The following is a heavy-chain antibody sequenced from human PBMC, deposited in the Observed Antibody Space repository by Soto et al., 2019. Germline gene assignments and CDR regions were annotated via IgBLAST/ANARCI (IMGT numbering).Heavy chain of an antibody. CDR3: AKDPAPTVTTSPYFEY. D-gene: IGHD4-17*01. Sequence: QVQLVESGGGVVQPGRSLRLSCAASGFTFSTYGMHWVRQAPGKGLEWVAVISYDESNKYYADSVKGRFTISRDNSKNXLYLQMNSLRAEDTAVYYCAKDPAPTVTTSPYFEYWGQGTLVTVSS. CDR2: ISYDESNK. V-gene: IGHV3-30*18. CDR1: GFTFSTYG. J-gene: IGHJ4*02.